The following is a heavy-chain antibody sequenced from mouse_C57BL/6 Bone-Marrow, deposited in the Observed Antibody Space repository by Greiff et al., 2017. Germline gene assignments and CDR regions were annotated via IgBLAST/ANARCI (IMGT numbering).Heavy chain of an antibody. J-gene: IGHJ4*01. CDR2: ISNLAYSI. CDR1: GFTFSDYG. V-gene: IGHV5-15*01. CDR3: ARHEYYSNYGGAMDY. Sequence: VQLKESGGGLVQPGGSLKLSCAASGFTFSDYGMAWVRQAPRKGPEWVAFISNLAYSIYYADTVTGRFTISRENAKNTLYLEMSSLRSEDTAMYYCARHEYYSNYGGAMDYWGQGTSVTVSS. D-gene: IGHD2-5*01.